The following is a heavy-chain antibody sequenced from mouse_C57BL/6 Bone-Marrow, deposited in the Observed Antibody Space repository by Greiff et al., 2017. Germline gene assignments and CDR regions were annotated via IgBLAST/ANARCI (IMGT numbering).Heavy chain of an antibody. Sequence: LVESGAELVKPGASVKLSCTASGYIFTEYAIHWVKQRSGQGLEWIGWVCTGSGSIKYNERFKDKATLTADKSSNTVYMELIRLTSEDSAVYVCARHERYYDYEGYFDYWGQGTTLTVSS. CDR2: VCTGSGSI. J-gene: IGHJ2*01. V-gene: IGHV1-62-2*01. CDR3: ARHERYYDYEGYFDY. CDR1: GYIFTEYA. D-gene: IGHD2-4*01.